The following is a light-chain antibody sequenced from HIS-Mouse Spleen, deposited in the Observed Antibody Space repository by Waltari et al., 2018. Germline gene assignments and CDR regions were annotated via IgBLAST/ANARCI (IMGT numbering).Light chain of an antibody. Sequence: SYELTQPPSVSVSPGQTASIPCSGDTLGDKYVCWYQQKPGQSPVLVIYQDSKRPSGIPERFSGSNSGNTATLTISGTQAMDEADYYCQAWDSSTDVVFGGGTKLTVL. CDR2: QDS. CDR1: TLGDKY. CDR3: QAWDSSTDVV. J-gene: IGLJ2*01. V-gene: IGLV3-1*01.